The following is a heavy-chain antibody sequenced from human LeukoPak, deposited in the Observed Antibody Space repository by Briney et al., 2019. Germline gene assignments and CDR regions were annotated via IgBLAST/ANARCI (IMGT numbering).Heavy chain of an antibody. J-gene: IGHJ4*02. V-gene: IGHV4-39*01. CDR3: ARQGIVILDY. Sequence: SETLSLTCTVSGGSIGSSSYYWGWIRQPPGKGLEWIGSIYYSGSTYYNPSLKSRVTISVDTSKNQFSLKLSSVTAADTAVYYCARQGIVILDYWGQGTLVTVSS. D-gene: IGHD2/OR15-2a*01. CDR2: IYYSGST. CDR1: GGSIGSSSYY.